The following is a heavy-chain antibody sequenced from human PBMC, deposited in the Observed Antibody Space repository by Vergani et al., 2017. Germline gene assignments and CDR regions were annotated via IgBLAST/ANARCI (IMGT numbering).Heavy chain of an antibody. CDR1: GGSFNTYY. CDR2: IYSTGST. CDR3: ARGGSSSYDYYYAMDV. D-gene: IGHD6-13*01. J-gene: IGHJ6*02. Sequence: QVQLEESGPGLVKPSETLSLTCTVSGGSFNTYYWSWIRQSPGKGLEWIGYIYSTGSTNYNPSLNSRVTMSVDTSKNQFSLKLRSVTAADTAVYFCARGGSSSYDYYYAMDVWGQGTTVTVSS. V-gene: IGHV4-59*13.